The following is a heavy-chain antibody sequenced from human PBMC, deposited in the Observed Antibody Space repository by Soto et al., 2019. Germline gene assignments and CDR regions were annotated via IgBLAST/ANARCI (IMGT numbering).Heavy chain of an antibody. Sequence: QVQLQESGPGLVNPSETLSITCTVSGDSISTYYWTWIRQPPGKGLEWIGYIYNSATIKYNPSLRGRVTMSGDTSKNQFSLRLTFVTAADTAVYYCVRGRFDYIWGSPAPYLDYWGQGALVTVSS. V-gene: IGHV4-59*01. CDR2: IYNSATI. D-gene: IGHD3-16*01. CDR3: VRGRFDYIWGSPAPYLDY. J-gene: IGHJ4*02. CDR1: GDSISTYY.